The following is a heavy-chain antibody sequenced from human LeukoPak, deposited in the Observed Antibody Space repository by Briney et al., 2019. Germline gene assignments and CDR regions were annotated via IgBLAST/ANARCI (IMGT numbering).Heavy chain of an antibody. V-gene: IGHV3-23*01. J-gene: IGHJ4*02. CDR2: ISGSGGST. CDR1: GFTFSSYA. D-gene: IGHD3-22*01. Sequence: PGASLRLSCAASGFTFSSYAMSWVRQASGKGLEWVSAISGSGGSTYYADSVKGRFTISRDNSKNTLYLQTNSLRAEDTAVYYCAKDLDGYYDSSGYSYYFDYWGQGTLVTVSS. CDR3: AKDLDGYYDSSGYSYYFDY.